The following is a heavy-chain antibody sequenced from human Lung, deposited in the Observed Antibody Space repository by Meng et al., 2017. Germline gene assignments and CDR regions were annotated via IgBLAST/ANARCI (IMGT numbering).Heavy chain of an antibody. CDR2: VSTLNGNS. CDR1: GYTFSHYG. D-gene: IGHD4-17*01. CDR3: AKDRTTLKSGDGDH. V-gene: IGHV1-18*01. J-gene: IGHJ4*02. Sequence: QVHFVHSGAVVKKPVASVKVSCEASGYTFSHYGIYWVRQVPGQGLEWMGWVSTLNGNSHYAEKFKGRLTMTADTSTAYMELKSLTADDTAVYYCAKDRTTLKSGDGDHWGQGTLVTVSS.